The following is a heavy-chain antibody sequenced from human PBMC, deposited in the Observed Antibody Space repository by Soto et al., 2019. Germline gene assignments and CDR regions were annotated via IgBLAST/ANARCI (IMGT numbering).Heavy chain of an antibody. Sequence: QLQLQESGPGLVKPSETLSLTCTVSGGSISSSSYYWGWIRQPPGKGLEWIGSIYYSGSTYYNPSLKSRAPISVDTPKNQFSLKLSSVPAADTAVYYCARRNFYGSGLYFDYWGQGTLVTVSS. CDR2: IYYSGST. D-gene: IGHD3-10*01. CDR1: GGSISSSSYY. V-gene: IGHV4-39*01. CDR3: ARRNFYGSGLYFDY. J-gene: IGHJ4*02.